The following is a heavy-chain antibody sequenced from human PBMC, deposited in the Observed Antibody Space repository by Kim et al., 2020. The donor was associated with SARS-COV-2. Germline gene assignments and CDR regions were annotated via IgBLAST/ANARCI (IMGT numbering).Heavy chain of an antibody. CDR3: SKSFWVGEILSNHYFDY. CDR1: GFTFSSYA. D-gene: IGHD3-10*01. CDR2: LSTPSGST. V-gene: IGHV3-23*01. J-gene: IGHJ4*01. Sequence: GGSLRLSCAASGFTFSSYAMSWVRQAPGQGLEWVSALSTPSGSTYYAGSVKGRFTISRDNSKNTLYLQMDSLRAEDTAVYYGSKSFWVGEILSNHYFDY.